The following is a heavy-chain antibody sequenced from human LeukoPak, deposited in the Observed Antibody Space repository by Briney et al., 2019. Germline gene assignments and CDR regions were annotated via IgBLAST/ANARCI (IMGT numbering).Heavy chain of an antibody. J-gene: IGHJ6*02. CDR3: ARVYYYYYAIDV. Sequence: LQTLSLTCTVSGGPISSGGYYWTWIRQHPGKGLEWIGYIYNSGNTYYNPSLKSRVTISIDTSKSQFSLKLTSVTAADTAVYFCARVYYYYYAIDVWGHGTTVTVSS. CDR1: GGPISSGGYY. CDR2: IYNSGNT. V-gene: IGHV4-31*03.